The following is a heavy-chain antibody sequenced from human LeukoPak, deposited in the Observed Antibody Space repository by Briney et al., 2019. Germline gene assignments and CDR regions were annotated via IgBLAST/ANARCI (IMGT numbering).Heavy chain of an antibody. CDR3: SRGYYKQSRLDC. CDR1: GFTFPTYW. J-gene: IGHJ4*02. Sequence: GGSLRLSCAASGFTFPTYWMHWVRQAPGKGLEWVSRINNDDSDTVYAHSVKGRFTISRDNAQNTLYLQMNGLRAEDTAVYYCSRGYYKQSRLDCWGQGTLVTVSS. CDR2: INNDDSDT. D-gene: IGHD3-22*01. V-gene: IGHV3-74*01.